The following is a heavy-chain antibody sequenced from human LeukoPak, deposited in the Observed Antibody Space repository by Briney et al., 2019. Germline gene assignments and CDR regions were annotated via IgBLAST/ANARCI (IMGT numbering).Heavy chain of an antibody. CDR3: ARSPVGVRKKHDF. J-gene: IGHJ4*02. D-gene: IGHD3-10*01. CDR1: GYTFTSYD. Sequence: GASVKVSCTASGYTFTSYDINWVRQATGQGLEWMGWMNPTSGHTGYAQNFQGRVTMTRDTSISTAYMGLNSLTSEDTAVYYCARSPVGVRKKHDFWGQGTLVIVSS. CDR2: MNPTSGHT. V-gene: IGHV1-8*01.